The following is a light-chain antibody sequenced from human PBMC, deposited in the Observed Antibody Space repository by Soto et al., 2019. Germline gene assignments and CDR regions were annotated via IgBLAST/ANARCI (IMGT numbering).Light chain of an antibody. CDR1: QSISSW. CDR2: DAS. Sequence: DIQMSKSRSTLSASVGDRVTITCRASQSISSWLAWYQQKPGKAPKVLIYDASTLQSGVPSRFSGSGSGTEFTLTINSLQPDDFATYYCQQYNSYLTWTFGQGTKVDIK. J-gene: IGKJ1*01. V-gene: IGKV1-5*01. CDR3: QQYNSYLTWT.